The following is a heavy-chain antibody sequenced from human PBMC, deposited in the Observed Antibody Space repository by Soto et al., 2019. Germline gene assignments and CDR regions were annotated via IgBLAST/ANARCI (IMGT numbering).Heavy chain of an antibody. V-gene: IGHV1-18*01. CDR2: ISAYNGNT. J-gene: IGHJ4*02. D-gene: IGHD6-19*01. CDR3: ARDRAVAGTHFDY. Sequence: ASVKVSCKASGYTFTSYAMHWVRQAPGQRLEWMGWISAYNGNTNYAQKLQGRVTMTTDTSTSTAYMELRSLRSDDTAVYYCARDRAVAGTHFDYRGKGTLVTVSS. CDR1: GYTFTSYA.